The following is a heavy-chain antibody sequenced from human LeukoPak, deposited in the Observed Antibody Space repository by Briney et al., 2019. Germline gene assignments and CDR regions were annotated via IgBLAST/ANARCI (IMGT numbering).Heavy chain of an antibody. D-gene: IGHD4-17*01. V-gene: IGHV3-48*03. CDR2: ISSSGSTI. CDR1: GFTFSSYE. Sequence: GGSLRLSCAASGFTFSSYEMNWVRQAPGKGLEWVSYISSSGSTIYYADSVKGRFTISRDNAKNSLYLQMNSLRAEDTAVYYCARDPSYGDYAVYWGQGTLVTVSS. J-gene: IGHJ4*02. CDR3: ARDPSYGDYAVY.